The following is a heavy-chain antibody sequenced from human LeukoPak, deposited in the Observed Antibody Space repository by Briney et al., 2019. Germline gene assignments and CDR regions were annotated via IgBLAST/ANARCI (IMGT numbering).Heavy chain of an antibody. J-gene: IGHJ6*03. D-gene: IGHD2-2*01. Sequence: ASVKVSCKASGGTFSNFAINWVRQATGQGLEWMGWMNPNSGNTGYAQKFQGRVTMTRNTSISTAYMELSSLRSEDTAVYYCARGYAYYYYMDVWGKGTTVTISS. CDR1: GGTFSNFA. CDR2: MNPNSGNT. V-gene: IGHV1-8*02. CDR3: ARGYAYYYYMDV.